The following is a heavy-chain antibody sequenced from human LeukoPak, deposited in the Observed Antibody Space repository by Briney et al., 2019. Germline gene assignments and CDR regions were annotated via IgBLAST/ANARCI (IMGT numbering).Heavy chain of an antibody. V-gene: IGHV4-34*01. CDR3: ARGNNFRFDY. CDR2: IYHSGKS. D-gene: IGHD5-24*01. J-gene: IGHJ4*02. Sequence: PSETLSLTRGVSVGTFSGYYWSWIRQPPGKGLEWIGEIYHSGKSNYNPTLKSRVTISVDASKREFSLRLNSVTAADAAVYYCARGNNFRFDYWGQETLVTVSS. CDR1: VGTFSGYY.